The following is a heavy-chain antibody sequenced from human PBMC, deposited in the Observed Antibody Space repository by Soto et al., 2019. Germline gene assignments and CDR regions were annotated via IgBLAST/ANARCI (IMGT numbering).Heavy chain of an antibody. V-gene: IGHV4-59*01. CDR2: VFYSGAT. CDR3: WRARIGTASYYGMDV. J-gene: IGHJ6*02. Sequence: SETLSLTCDVSGASLTNCYLSWIRQPPGKGLEWIGNVFYSGATRYNASLKSRVSMSVDTNKSHFSLMLTFVTTADTAVYYCWRARIGTASYYGMDVWGQGTTVTVSS. CDR1: GASLTNCY. D-gene: IGHD3-10*01.